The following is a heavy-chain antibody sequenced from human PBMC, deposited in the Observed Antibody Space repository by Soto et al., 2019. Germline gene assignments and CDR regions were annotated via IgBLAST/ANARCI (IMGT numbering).Heavy chain of an antibody. CDR2: ISWNGDTV. V-gene: IGHV3-9*01. Sequence: GGSLRVSCAASGLTFHDYAIHWVRQAPGKGLEWVSGISWNGDTVGYADSVKGRFTISRDNAKYSVYLQMNSLRPEDTALYYCARDGSFQLLFYSLTYWGQGTPVTVSS. CDR1: GLTFHDYA. J-gene: IGHJ4*02. D-gene: IGHD3-3*01. CDR3: ARDGSFQLLFYSLTY.